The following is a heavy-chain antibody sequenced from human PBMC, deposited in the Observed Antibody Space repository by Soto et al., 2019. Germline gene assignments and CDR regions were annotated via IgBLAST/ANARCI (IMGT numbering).Heavy chain of an antibody. CDR3: VHRIKGDYTLVNWFDP. J-gene: IGHJ5*02. V-gene: IGHV2-5*02. Sequence: QITLKESGPTLVKPTQTLTLTCTFSGFSLTTSGVGVGWIRQPPGKALEWLALIYWDGDKRYSPFLKTRLTITKDTSQTQVVLTMTNMDPVDTGTYYCVHRIKGDYTLVNWFDPWGQGTQVTVSS. CDR2: IYWDGDK. CDR1: GFSLTTSGVG. D-gene: IGHD4-17*01.